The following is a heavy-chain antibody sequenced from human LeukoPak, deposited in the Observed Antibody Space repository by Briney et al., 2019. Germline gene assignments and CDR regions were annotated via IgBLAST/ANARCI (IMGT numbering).Heavy chain of an antibody. CDR1: GYTFTRYA. CDR2: ISAYNGNT. J-gene: IGHJ4*02. Sequence: ASVKVSCKASGYTFTRYAISCVRQAPGQGLEWMGWISAYNGNTNYAQKLQGRVTMTTDTSTSTAYMELRSLRSDDLAVYYCARVAGCNYFDSSAYYGYFDYWGQGTLVTVSS. V-gene: IGHV1-18*03. D-gene: IGHD3-22*01. CDR3: ARVAGCNYFDSSAYYGYFDY.